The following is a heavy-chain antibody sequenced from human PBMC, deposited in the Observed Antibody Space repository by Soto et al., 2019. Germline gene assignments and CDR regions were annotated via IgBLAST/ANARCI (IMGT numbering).Heavy chain of an antibody. CDR1: GGTFSSYA. CDR3: ARSSLRFLEWTRADGMDV. D-gene: IGHD3-3*01. V-gene: IGHV1-69*13. CDR2: IIPIFGTA. J-gene: IGHJ6*02. Sequence: SVKVSCKASGGTFSSYAISWVRQAPGQGLEWMGGIIPIFGTANYAQKFQGRVTITADESTSTAYMELSSLRSEDTAVYYCARSSLRFLEWTRADGMDVWGQGTTVTVCS.